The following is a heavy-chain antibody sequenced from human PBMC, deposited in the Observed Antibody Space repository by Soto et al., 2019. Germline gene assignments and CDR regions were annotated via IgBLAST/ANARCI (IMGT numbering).Heavy chain of an antibody. V-gene: IGHV3-48*04. D-gene: IGHD3-16*02. CDR2: ISSSGITI. CDR1: GFTFSSHS. J-gene: IGHJ4*02. Sequence: GGSLRLSCAASGFTFSSHSMNWVRQAPGKGLEWVSYISSSGITIYYADSVKGRFTISRDNAENSLFLQMNSLRAADTAVYYCARGHPRYDYIWGSYRYIRQMSYFDYWGQGTLVTVSS. CDR3: ARGHPRYDYIWGSYRYIRQMSYFDY.